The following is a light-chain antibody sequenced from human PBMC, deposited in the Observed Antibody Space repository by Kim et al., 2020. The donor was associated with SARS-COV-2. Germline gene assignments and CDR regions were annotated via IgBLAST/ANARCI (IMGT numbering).Light chain of an antibody. Sequence: GDRVTITCRASQTITIWFAWYQQKPGKAPSLLIYDASILESGVPSRFSGSGSGTEFTLTISSLQPDDFATYYCQEYKSDSWTFGQGTKVDIK. CDR1: QTITIW. CDR3: QEYKSDSWT. J-gene: IGKJ1*01. V-gene: IGKV1-5*01. CDR2: DAS.